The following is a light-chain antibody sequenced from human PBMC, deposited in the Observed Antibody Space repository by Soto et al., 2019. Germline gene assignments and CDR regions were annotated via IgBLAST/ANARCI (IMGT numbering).Light chain of an antibody. V-gene: IGLV2-14*01. CDR2: DVS. Sequence: QSALTQPASVSGSRGQSITISCTGTSSGVGGYNYVSWYQQHPGKSPKLMIYDVSNRPSGVSNRFSGSKSGNTASLTISGLQAEDETDYYRSSYTSSSTAFGTGTKVTVL. CDR1: SSGVGGYNY. J-gene: IGLJ1*01. CDR3: SSYTSSSTA.